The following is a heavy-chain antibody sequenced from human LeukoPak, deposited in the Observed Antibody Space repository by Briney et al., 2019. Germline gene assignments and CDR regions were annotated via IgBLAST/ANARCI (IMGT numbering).Heavy chain of an antibody. Sequence: PSETLSLTCTVSGVSISSSSYYWGWIRQPPGKGLEWIGSIYYSGSTYYNPSLKSRVTISVDTSKNQFSLKLSSVTAADTAVYYCARRLGKTRPENYNPFDHWGQGTLVTVSS. J-gene: IGHJ4*02. CDR3: ARRLGKTRPENYNPFDH. CDR2: IYYSGST. V-gene: IGHV4-39*01. CDR1: GVSISSSSYY. D-gene: IGHD1-7*01.